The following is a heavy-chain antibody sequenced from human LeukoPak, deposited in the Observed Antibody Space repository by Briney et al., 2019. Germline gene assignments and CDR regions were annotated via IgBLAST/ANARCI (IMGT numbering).Heavy chain of an antibody. CDR2: IYWNDDN. V-gene: IGHV2-5*01. J-gene: IGHJ4*02. CDR3: AHYGDYRFMYYFDY. Sequence: SGPTLVKPTQTLTLTCTFSGFSLSTSAVAVGWIRQPPGKALEWLALIYWNDDNRYSPSLRTRLTITKDTSKNQVVLTMTNMDPVDTATYYCAHYGDYRFMYYFDYWGQGTLVTVSS. D-gene: IGHD4-17*01. CDR1: GFSLSTSAVA.